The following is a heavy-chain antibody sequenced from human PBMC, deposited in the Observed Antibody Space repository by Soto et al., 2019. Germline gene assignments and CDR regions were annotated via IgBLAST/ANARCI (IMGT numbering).Heavy chain of an antibody. CDR1: GYTFTSYG. D-gene: IGHD1-1*01. CDR3: ARVWEYNWNDYYYYCMDV. V-gene: IGHV1-18*01. CDR2: ISAYNGNT. J-gene: IGHJ6*02. Sequence: QVQLVQSGAEVKKPGASVKVSCKASGYTFTSYGISWVRQAPGQGLEWMGWISAYNGNTNYAQKLQGRVTMTTDPSTSTAYMELRSLRSDDTAVYYCARVWEYNWNDYYYYCMDVWGQGTTVTVSS.